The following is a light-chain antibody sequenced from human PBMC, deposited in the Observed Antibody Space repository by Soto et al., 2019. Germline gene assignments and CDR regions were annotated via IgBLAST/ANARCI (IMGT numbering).Light chain of an antibody. V-gene: IGKV1-33*01. J-gene: IGKJ4*01. CDR2: DGS. Sequence: DIQMTQSPSSLSASVGDRLTITCQASQDIRHYLNWYQQRPGKAPRSLIYDGSNLETGVPSRFRGSGSGTNFSLSINSLQPEDVATYYCQQYDNFPVSFGGGTKLEIK. CDR1: QDIRHY. CDR3: QQYDNFPVS.